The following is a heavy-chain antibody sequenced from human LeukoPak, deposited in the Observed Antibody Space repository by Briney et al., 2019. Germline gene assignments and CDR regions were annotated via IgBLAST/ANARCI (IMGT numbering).Heavy chain of an antibody. V-gene: IGHV4-39*07. J-gene: IGHJ3*02. CDR1: GGSISSSSYY. Sequence: PSETLSLTCTVSGGSISSSSYYWGWIRQPPGKGLEWIGSIYYSGSTYYNPSLKSRVTISVDTSKNQFSLKLSSVAAADTAVYYRARDDSNSGYVGAGDAFDIWGQGTMVTVSS. CDR3: ARDDSNSGYVGAGDAFDI. D-gene: IGHD5-12*01. CDR2: IYYSGST.